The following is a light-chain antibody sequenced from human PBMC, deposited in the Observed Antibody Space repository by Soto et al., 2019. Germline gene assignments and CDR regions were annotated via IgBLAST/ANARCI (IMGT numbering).Light chain of an antibody. J-gene: IGKJ2*01. CDR2: RVS. Sequence: DVVLTQSPLTLPVTLGQPASIACKPSQSLVYGGHIYLSWFQQRPGQSPRRLIYRVSNRESGVPDRFSGSGSGTEFTLEISRVEAEDVAVYYCMQGTHWPYTFGQGTKLEIK. V-gene: IGKV2-30*01. CDR3: MQGTHWPYT. CDR1: QSLVYGGHIY.